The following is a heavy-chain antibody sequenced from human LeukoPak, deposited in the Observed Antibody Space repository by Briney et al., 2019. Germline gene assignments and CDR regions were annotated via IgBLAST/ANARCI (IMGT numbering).Heavy chain of an antibody. D-gene: IGHD2-15*01. Sequence: PGGSLRLSCAASGITFSSYWMSWVRQAPGKGLEWVANINQDGSEKYYVDSVKGRFTISRDNAKNSLYLQMNSLRAEDTSVYYCARVPTHCTGGSCYVYFFDYWGQGTLVTVSS. CDR1: GITFSSYW. V-gene: IGHV3-7*04. CDR3: ARVPTHCTGGSCYVYFFDY. J-gene: IGHJ4*02. CDR2: INQDGSEK.